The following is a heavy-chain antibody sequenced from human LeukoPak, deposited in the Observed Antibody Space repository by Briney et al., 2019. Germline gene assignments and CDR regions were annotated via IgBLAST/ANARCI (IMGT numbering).Heavy chain of an antibody. CDR3: AYYLSWRSDLGY. D-gene: IGHD3-16*02. CDR1: GFTFSDYW. CDR2: IKPDGSER. Sequence: PGGSLRLSCAASGFTFSDYWMTWVRQAPGKGLEWVANIKPDGSERYHVASVKGRFTISRDNAQNSLYLQMNSLRVEDKAVYYCAYYLSWRSDLGYWGQGTLVTVSA. J-gene: IGHJ4*02. V-gene: IGHV3-7*01.